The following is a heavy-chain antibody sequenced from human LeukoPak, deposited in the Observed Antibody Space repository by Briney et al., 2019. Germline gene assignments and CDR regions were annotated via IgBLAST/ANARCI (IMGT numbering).Heavy chain of an antibody. D-gene: IGHD6-6*01. CDR1: GFTFSSYW. CDR2: IKQDGNEK. CDR3: ARAHIAARPDY. V-gene: IGHV3-7*01. Sequence: GGSLRLSCAASGFTFSSYWMSWVRQPPGKGLEWVANIKQDGNEKYYVDSVKGRFTISRDNAKNSLYLQMNSLRAEDTAVYYCARAHIAARPDYWGQGTLVTVSS. J-gene: IGHJ4*02.